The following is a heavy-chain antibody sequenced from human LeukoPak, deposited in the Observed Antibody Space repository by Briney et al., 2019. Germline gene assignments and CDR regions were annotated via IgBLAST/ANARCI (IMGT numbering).Heavy chain of an antibody. CDR3: AGGYCSGGSCQSVDWFDP. Sequence: ASVKVSCKVSGYTLTELSMHWVRQAPGKGLEWMGGFDPEDGETIYAQKFQGRVTITADESTSTAYMELSSLRSEDTAVYYCAGGYCSGGSCQSVDWFDPWGQGTLVTVSS. CDR1: GYTLTELS. J-gene: IGHJ5*02. D-gene: IGHD2-15*01. V-gene: IGHV1-24*01. CDR2: FDPEDGET.